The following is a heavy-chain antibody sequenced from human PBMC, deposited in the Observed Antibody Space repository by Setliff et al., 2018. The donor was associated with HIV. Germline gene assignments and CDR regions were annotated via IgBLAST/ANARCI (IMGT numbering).Heavy chain of an antibody. J-gene: IGHJ5*02. Sequence: GEALKIACKASGDRFTSYWIAWVRQMPGKGLEWMGIIYPGDSDTRYSPSFQGQVTISVDKSLDSAYLQWNTLKASDTAMYYCARSNRGYDSRGFYRENWFDPWGQGTQVTVSS. CDR3: ARSNRGYDSRGFYRENWFDP. D-gene: IGHD3-22*01. CDR1: GDRFTSYW. CDR2: IYPGDSDT. V-gene: IGHV5-51*01.